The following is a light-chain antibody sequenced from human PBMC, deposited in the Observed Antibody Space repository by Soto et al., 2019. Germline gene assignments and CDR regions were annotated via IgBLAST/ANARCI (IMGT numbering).Light chain of an antibody. CDR2: DVT. Sequence: QSALTQPASVSGSPGQSITISCTGTSRNVGGYNFVSRYQHHPGKAPKLIIYDVTDRPSGVSNRFSGSKSGNTASLTISGLRAEDEADYYCSSYTTSSTHLFGGGTKLTVL. J-gene: IGLJ2*01. CDR1: SRNVGGYNF. CDR3: SSYTTSSTHL. V-gene: IGLV2-14*03.